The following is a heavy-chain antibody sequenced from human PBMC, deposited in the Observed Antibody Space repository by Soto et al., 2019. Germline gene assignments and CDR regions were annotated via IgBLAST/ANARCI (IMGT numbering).Heavy chain of an antibody. Sequence: PSETLSLTCTVSGGSISSGDYYWSWIRQPPGKGLEWIGYIYYSGRTYYNPSLKSRVTMSLDTSKEQFSLKLSSLRSEDTAVYYCATGPMVRGVIQLDYWGQGTLLTVSS. J-gene: IGHJ4*02. CDR3: ATGPMVRGVIQLDY. CDR1: GGSISSGDYY. D-gene: IGHD3-10*01. V-gene: IGHV4-30-4*02. CDR2: IYYSGRT.